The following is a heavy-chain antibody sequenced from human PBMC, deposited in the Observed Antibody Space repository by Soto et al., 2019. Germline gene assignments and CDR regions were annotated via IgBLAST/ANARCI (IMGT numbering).Heavy chain of an antibody. CDR3: ERDGDILTGYYLAGRSRVAFDY. V-gene: IGHV3-66*01. D-gene: IGHD3-9*01. Sequence: EVQLVESGGGLVQPGGSLRLSCAASGFTVSSNYMSWVRQAPGKGLEWVSVINSGGSTYYAGSVKGRFTISRDNSKNTVYIQIHRRRAEDPAVYYSERDGDILTGYYLAGRSRVAFDYWGQGTLVTVSS. J-gene: IGHJ4*02. CDR1: GFTVSSNY. CDR2: INSGGST.